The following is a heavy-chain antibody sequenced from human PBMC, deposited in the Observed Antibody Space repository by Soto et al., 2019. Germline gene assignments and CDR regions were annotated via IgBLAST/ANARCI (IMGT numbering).Heavy chain of an antibody. CDR1: GFTFSNYG. J-gene: IGHJ6*02. Sequence: ESGGGVVQPGRSLRLSCAASGFTFSNYGMHWVRQAPGKGLEWVAVILNDGSNRYHADSVKDRFTISRDNSKNMLYLQMNSLRAEDTAVYYFSRDDEYSGNGMDVWGQGTTVTVS. CDR3: SRDDEYSGNGMDV. V-gene: IGHV3-33*01. CDR2: ILNDGSNR. D-gene: IGHD3-10*01.